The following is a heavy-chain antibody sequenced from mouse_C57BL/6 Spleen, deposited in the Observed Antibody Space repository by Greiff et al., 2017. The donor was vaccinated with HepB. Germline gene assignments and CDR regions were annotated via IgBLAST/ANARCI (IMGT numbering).Heavy chain of an antibody. CDR2: ISSGGSYT. D-gene: IGHD2-10*02. V-gene: IGHV5-6*02. Sequence: EVKLVESGGDLVKPGGSLKLSCAASGFTFSSYGMSWVRQTPDKRLEWVATISSGGSYTYYPDSVKGRFTISRDNAKNTLYLQMSSLKSEDTAMYYCARRYGNYPYFDYWGQGTTLTVSS. J-gene: IGHJ2*01. CDR1: GFTFSSYG. CDR3: ARRYGNYPYFDY.